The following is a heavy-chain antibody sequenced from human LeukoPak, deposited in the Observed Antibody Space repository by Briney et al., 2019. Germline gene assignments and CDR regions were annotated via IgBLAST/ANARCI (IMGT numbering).Heavy chain of an antibody. V-gene: IGHV3-74*01. CDR1: GFIFSNYW. CDR3: ARAEGSYYGSGSSIDF. CDR2: MNSDGSSR. J-gene: IGHJ4*02. Sequence: GGSLRLSCAASGFIFSNYWMNWVRQVPGKGLMWVSRMNSDGSSRTYADSVKGRFTISRDNAKNSLYLQMNSLRAEDTAVYYCARAEGSYYGSGSSIDFWGQGTLVTVSS. D-gene: IGHD3-10*01.